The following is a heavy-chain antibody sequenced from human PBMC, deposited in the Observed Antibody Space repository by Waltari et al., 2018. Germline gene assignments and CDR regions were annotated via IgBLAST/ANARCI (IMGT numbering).Heavy chain of an antibody. CDR2: ISGSGGST. J-gene: IGHJ4*02. CDR3: AKGNMEYSGSYRTFDY. V-gene: IGHV3-23*01. CDR1: GFTFSSYA. D-gene: IGHD1-26*01. Sequence: EVQLLESGGGLVQPGGSLRLSCAASGFTFSSYAMSWVRQAPGKGLEWVSAISGSGGSTYYADSVKGRFTISRDNSKNTLYLQMNSLRAEDTAVYYCAKGNMEYSGSYRTFDYWGQGTLVTVSS.